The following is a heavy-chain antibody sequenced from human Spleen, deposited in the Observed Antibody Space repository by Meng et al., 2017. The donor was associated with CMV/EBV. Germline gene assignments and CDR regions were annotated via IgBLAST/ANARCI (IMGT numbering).Heavy chain of an antibody. CDR3: ARLRVRGVYYFHY. V-gene: IGHV1-18*01. Sequence: ASVKVSCKASGYTFTSYGISWVRQAPGQGLEWMGWISPYNGNTDYSQKFQGRFTMTADTSTTTAYMELRSLRTEVKAVYCCARLRVRGVYYFHYWGQGTLVTVSS. J-gene: IGHJ4*02. CDR1: GYTFTSYG. D-gene: IGHD3-10*01. CDR2: ISPYNGNT.